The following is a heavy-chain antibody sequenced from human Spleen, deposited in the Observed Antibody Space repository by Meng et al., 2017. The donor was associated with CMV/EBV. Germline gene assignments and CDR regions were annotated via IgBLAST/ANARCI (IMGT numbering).Heavy chain of an antibody. V-gene: IGHV4-34*01. D-gene: IGHD6-6*01. CDR1: GGSVSGYD. CDR3: ARARIAARTLWFDP. CDR2: INHSGST. Sequence: QVQLQQSGAGLLKPSETLSLTCAVYGGSVSGYDWSWIRQPPGKGLEWIGEINHSGSTNYNPSPKSRVTISVDTSKNQFPLKLSSVTAADTAVYYCARARIAARTLWFDPWGQGTLVTVSS. J-gene: IGHJ5*02.